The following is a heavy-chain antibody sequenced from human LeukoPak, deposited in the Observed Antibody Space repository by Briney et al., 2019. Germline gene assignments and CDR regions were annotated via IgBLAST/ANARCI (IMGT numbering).Heavy chain of an antibody. J-gene: IGHJ4*02. CDR2: TTSDGSST. Sequence: PAGSLTLSCAASQFTFSSYWMHWVRQAPGTGLVWVSFTTSDGSSTSYADYVKSRFTISRGNSKNMLYLKMNSLRAEHTAVYYCARDGSLPDYWGQGTLVTVSS. CDR3: ARDGSLPDY. V-gene: IGHV3-74*01. CDR1: QFTFSSYW. D-gene: IGHD5-12*01.